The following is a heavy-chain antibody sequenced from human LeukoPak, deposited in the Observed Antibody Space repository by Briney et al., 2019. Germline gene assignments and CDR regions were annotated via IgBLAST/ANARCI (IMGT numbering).Heavy chain of an antibody. J-gene: IGHJ4*02. CDR3: AKDYGGISGTSYYFDY. CDR2: ISSSSSYI. D-gene: IGHD4-23*01. Sequence: PGGSLRLSCAASGFTFSSYSMNWVRQAPGKGLEWVSSISSSSSYIYYADSVKGRFTISRDNAKNSLYLQMNSLRAEDTAVYYCAKDYGGISGTSYYFDYWGQGTLVTVSS. V-gene: IGHV3-21*01. CDR1: GFTFSSYS.